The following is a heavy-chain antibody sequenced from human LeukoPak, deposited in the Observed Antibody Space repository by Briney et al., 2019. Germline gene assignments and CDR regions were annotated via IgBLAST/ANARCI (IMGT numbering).Heavy chain of an antibody. D-gene: IGHD3-9*01. CDR1: GASISSSY. V-gene: IGHV4-59*08. CDR3: ASSPILTGYPRVYWYFDL. J-gene: IGHJ2*01. Sequence: SETLSLTCTVSGASISSSYWSWIRQPPGKGLEWIGYIYYSGSTNYNPSLKSRVTISVDTSKNQFSLKLSSVTAADTAVYYCASSPILTGYPRVYWYFDLWGRGTLVTVSS. CDR2: IYYSGST.